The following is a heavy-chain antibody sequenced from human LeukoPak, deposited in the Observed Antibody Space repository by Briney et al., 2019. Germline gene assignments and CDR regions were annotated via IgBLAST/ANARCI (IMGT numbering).Heavy chain of an antibody. CDR3: ARFLEYGDYWDPSFDY. D-gene: IGHD4-17*01. J-gene: IGHJ4*02. CDR2: ISAYNANT. CDR1: GYTFTSYG. V-gene: IGHV1-18*01. Sequence: ASVKVSCKASGYTFTSYGISWVGQAPGQGGEGMGWISAYNANTNYAQKLQGRVTMTTDTSTSTAYMELRSLRSDDTAVYYCARFLEYGDYWDPSFDYWGQGTLVTVSS.